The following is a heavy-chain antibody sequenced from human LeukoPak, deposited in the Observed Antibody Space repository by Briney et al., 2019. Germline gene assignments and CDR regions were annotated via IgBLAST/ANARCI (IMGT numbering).Heavy chain of an antibody. CDR2: MNPNSGGT. D-gene: IGHD2-2*01. CDR3: ATSRGGTSFDC. Sequence: ASVKVSCKASGYTFTDYYVHWVRQAPGQGLEWMGWMNPNSGGTNYAQRFQGRVTMTRDTSISTAYMELTRLRFDDTAVFYCATSRGGTSFDCWGQGTLVTVSS. V-gene: IGHV1-2*02. J-gene: IGHJ4*02. CDR1: GYTFTDYY.